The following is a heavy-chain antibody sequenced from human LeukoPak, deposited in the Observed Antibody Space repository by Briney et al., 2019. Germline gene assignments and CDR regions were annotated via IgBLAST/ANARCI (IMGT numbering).Heavy chain of an antibody. J-gene: IGHJ1*01. CDR3: ARDHDQLLSFQH. CDR2: IIPIFGTA. V-gene: IGHV1-69*13. CDR1: GGTFSSYA. Sequence: GASVKVSCKASGGTFSSYAISWVRQAPGQGLEWMGGIIPIFGTANYAQKFQGRVTITADESTSTAYMELSSLRSEDTAVYYCARDHDQLLSFQHWGQGTLVTVSS. D-gene: IGHD2-2*01.